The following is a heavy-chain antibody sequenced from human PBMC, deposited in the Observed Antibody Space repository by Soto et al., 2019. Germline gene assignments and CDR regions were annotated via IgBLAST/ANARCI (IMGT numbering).Heavy chain of an antibody. J-gene: IGHJ4*02. V-gene: IGHV1-18*01. CDR1: GYAFTTYG. CDR3: ARGRYGDY. D-gene: IGHD1-1*01. Sequence: QVHLVQSGAEVKKPGASVKVSCKGSGYAFTTYGITWVRQAPGQGLEWMGWISAHNGNTNYAQKLQGRVTVTRDTSQGTAYMELRSLRSDDTAVYYCARGRYGDYWGQGALVTVSS. CDR2: ISAHNGNT.